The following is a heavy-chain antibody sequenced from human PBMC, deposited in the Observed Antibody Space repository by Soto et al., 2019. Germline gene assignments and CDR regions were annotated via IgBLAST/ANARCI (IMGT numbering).Heavy chain of an antibody. CDR3: ARGGTVPPAPYYYYLDV. J-gene: IGHJ6*03. D-gene: IGHD2-8*02. Sequence: QVQLVQSGAEVKKPGSSVKVSCKASGGTFSSYTISWVRQAPGQGLEWMGRIIPILGIANYAQKFQGRVTSTEDKSTSTAYGELSSLRSEDTAVYYCARGGTVPPAPYYYYLDVWGKGTTVTVSS. CDR2: IIPILGIA. V-gene: IGHV1-69*02. CDR1: GGTFSSYT.